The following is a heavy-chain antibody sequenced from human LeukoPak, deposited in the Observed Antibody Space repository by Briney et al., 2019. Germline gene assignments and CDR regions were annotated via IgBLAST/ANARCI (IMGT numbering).Heavy chain of an antibody. D-gene: IGHD2-15*01. J-gene: IGHJ4*02. CDR3: VKDMYSEEDIVVVVAATGFDY. V-gene: IGHV3-30*18. CDR1: GFTFSSYG. CDR2: ISYDGSNK. Sequence: GGSLRLSCAASGFTFSSYGMHWVRQAPGKGLEWVAVISYDGSNKYYADSVKGRFTISRDNSKNTLYLQMSSLRAEDTAVYYCVKDMYSEEDIVVVVAATGFDYWGQGTLVTVSS.